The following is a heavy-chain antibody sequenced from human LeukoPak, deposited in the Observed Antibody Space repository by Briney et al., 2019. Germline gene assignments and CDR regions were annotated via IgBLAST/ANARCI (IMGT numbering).Heavy chain of an antibody. V-gene: IGHV3-64D*06. CDR1: GFTFSGYA. CDR3: VRGFTYYYGSGIYVDY. D-gene: IGHD3-10*01. J-gene: IGHJ4*02. CDR2: ISSNGGST. Sequence: GGSLRLSCSASGFTFSGYAMYWVRQAPGKGLEYVSAISSNGGSTCYADSVKGRFTISRDNSKNTLYLQMSSLRAEDTAVYYCVRGFTYYYGSGIYVDYWGQGTLVTVSS.